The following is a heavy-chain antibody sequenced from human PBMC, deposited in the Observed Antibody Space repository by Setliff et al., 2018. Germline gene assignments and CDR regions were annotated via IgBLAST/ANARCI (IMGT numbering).Heavy chain of an antibody. J-gene: IGHJ4*02. D-gene: IGHD2-15*01. CDR3: ATSGFCSAGSCYSFDD. Sequence: SETLSLPCATYGGTFSDYHWTWIRQSPEKGLEWIGEINHRGSTNYNPSLKSRVTISIDTSKNRFSLNLTSVTAADTAVYYCATSGFCSAGSCYSFDDWGQGALVTVSS. CDR1: GGTFSDYH. V-gene: IGHV4-34*08. CDR2: INHRGST.